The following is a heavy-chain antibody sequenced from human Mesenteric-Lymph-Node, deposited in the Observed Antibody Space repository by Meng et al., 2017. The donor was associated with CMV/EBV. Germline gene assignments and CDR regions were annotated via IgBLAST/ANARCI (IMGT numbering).Heavy chain of an antibody. CDR3: ARPYAIFGVVKAMDV. D-gene: IGHD3-3*01. CDR2: IFHSGST. Sequence: SETLSLTCAVYGGSFSGYYWSWIRQPPGKGLEWIGYIFHSGSTNYSPSLKSRVTISVDTSKNQFSLKLTSVTAADTAVYYCARPYAIFGVVKAMDVWGQGTTVTVSS. CDR1: GGSFSGYY. J-gene: IGHJ6*02. V-gene: IGHV4-59*01.